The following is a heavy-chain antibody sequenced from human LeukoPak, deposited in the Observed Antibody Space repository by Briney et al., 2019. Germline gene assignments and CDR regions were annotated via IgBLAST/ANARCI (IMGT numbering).Heavy chain of an antibody. CDR2: ICYSGST. Sequence: SETLSLTCTVSGGSISSSNTYWGWIRQPPGKGLEWIATICYSGSTYYNPSLKSRVTMSVDASKNQFSLKLSSVTAADTAVYYCARDFKRRTIDYWGQGTLVTVSS. V-gene: IGHV4-39*02. CDR1: GGSISSSNTY. J-gene: IGHJ4*02. CDR3: ARDFKRRTIDY.